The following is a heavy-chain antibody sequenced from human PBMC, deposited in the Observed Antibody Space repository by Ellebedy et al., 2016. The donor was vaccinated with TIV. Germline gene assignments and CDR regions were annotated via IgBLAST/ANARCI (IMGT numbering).Heavy chain of an antibody. J-gene: IGHJ4*02. Sequence: GESLKISXAASGFTFSSYWMSWVRQAPGKGLEWVANIKQDGSEKYYVDSVKGRFTISRDNAKNSLYLQMNSLRAEDTAVYYCATSLGDTFGGVIVPPRDYWGQGTLVTVSS. CDR3: ATSLGDTFGGVIVPPRDY. D-gene: IGHD3-16*02. CDR1: GFTFSSYW. CDR2: IKQDGSEK. V-gene: IGHV3-7*03.